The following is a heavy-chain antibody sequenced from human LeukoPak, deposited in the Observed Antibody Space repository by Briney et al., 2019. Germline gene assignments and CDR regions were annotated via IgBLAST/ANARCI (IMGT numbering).Heavy chain of an antibody. Sequence: PSETLSLTCTVSGGSISSSSYYWGWIRQPPGKGLEWIGSIYYSGSTYYNPSLKSRVTISVDTSKNQFSLKLSSVTAADTAVYYSARPYCSSTSCYMAFAFDIWGQGTMVTVSS. V-gene: IGHV4-39*01. D-gene: IGHD2-2*02. CDR2: IYYSGST. J-gene: IGHJ3*02. CDR3: ARPYCSSTSCYMAFAFDI. CDR1: GGSISSSSYY.